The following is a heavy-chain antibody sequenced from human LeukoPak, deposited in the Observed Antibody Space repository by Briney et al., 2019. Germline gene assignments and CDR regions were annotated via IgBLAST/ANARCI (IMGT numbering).Heavy chain of an antibody. J-gene: IGHJ4*02. V-gene: IGHV3-64D*06. CDR2: ISSDGGST. CDR1: GFTFSNYP. Sequence: PGGSLRLSCSASGFTFSNYPMYWVRQAPGKGLEYVSAISSDGGSTYYADSVKGRFTISRDNSKNTLYLQMSSLRAEDTAVYYSVKDLRVGGDYWGQGTLVTVSS. D-gene: IGHD3-16*01. CDR3: VKDLRVGGDY.